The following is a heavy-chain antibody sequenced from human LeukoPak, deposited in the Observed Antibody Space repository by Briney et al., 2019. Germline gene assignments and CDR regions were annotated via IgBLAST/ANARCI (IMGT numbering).Heavy chain of an antibody. J-gene: IGHJ5*02. Sequence: PSQTLSLTCTVSGGSISSGDYYWSWIRQPPGKGLEWIGYIYYSGSTYYNPSLKSRVTISVDTSKNQFSLKLSSVIAVDTAVYYCARRGVYYGSGKKGNWFDPWGQGTLVTVSS. D-gene: IGHD3-10*01. CDR3: ARRGVYYGSGKKGNWFDP. V-gene: IGHV4-30-4*01. CDR2: IYYSGST. CDR1: GGSISSGDYY.